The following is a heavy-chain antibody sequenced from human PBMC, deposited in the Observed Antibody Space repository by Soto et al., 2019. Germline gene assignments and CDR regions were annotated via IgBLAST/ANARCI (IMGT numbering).Heavy chain of an antibody. CDR2: IYYSGST. Sequence: SETLSLTCTVSGGSISSYYWSWIRQPPGKGLEWIGYIYYSGSTNYNPSLKSRVTISVDTSKNQFSLKLSSVTAADTAVYYCARQTYSSSFLNWFDPWGQGTLVTVSS. D-gene: IGHD6-6*01. CDR1: GGSISSYY. V-gene: IGHV4-59*08. CDR3: ARQTYSSSFLNWFDP. J-gene: IGHJ5*02.